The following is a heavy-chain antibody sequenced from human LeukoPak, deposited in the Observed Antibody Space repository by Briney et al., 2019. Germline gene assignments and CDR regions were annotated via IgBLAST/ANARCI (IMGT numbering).Heavy chain of an antibody. CDR1: GFTFSNYW. J-gene: IGHJ4*02. V-gene: IGHV3-7*01. CDR3: ARGWDTAMGKGFNY. D-gene: IGHD5-18*01. Sequence: GGSLRLSCAASGFTFSNYWMSWVRQPPGRGRDWVANIKEGGSEKYYVDSVKGRFTISRDNAKNSLYLQMNSLRAEDTAVYYCARGWDTAMGKGFNYWGQGTLVTVSS. CDR2: IKEGGSEK.